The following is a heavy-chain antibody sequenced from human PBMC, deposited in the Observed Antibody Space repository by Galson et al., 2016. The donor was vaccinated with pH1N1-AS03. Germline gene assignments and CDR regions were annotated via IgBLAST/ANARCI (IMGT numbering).Heavy chain of an antibody. CDR2: IYAGGGT. Sequence: SLRLSCAASGFTVSTNYMTWVRQAPGKGLEWISVIYAGGGTHYADSVKGRFTISNDNYKNTVYLQMNSLRAEDTAVYYCARDTDHYGMDVWGPGTTVTVSS. V-gene: IGHV3-53*01. CDR1: GFTVSTNY. CDR3: ARDTDHYGMDV. J-gene: IGHJ6*02.